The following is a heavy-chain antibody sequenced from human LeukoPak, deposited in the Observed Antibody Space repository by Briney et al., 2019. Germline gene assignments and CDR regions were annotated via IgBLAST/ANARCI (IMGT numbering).Heavy chain of an antibody. Sequence: SETLSPTCTVSGRSISSYYWSWIRQPAGKVLEWIGRILTSGSTNNNPSLRSRVTMSVDRPTNQSSWKLTSVAAAARPGFSCAGISIPPAHYGADPGGWYFDLWGRGTLVTVSS. D-gene: IGHD4-17*01. J-gene: IGHJ2*01. V-gene: IGHV4-4*07. CDR3: AGISIPPAHYGADPGGWYFDL. CDR1: GRSISSYY. CDR2: ILTSGST.